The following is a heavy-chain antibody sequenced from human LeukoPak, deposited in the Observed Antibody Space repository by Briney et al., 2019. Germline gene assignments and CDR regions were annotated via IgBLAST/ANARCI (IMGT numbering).Heavy chain of an antibody. V-gene: IGHV1-69*05. CDR2: IFPIFGKA. Sequence: SVKDSCLASGGTLISYVISWVRPAPGQGREWVGGIFPIFGKANYVQKFRGRVTLSKDESKSTAYMELNRLRFEDTAVYFYANVKAGDWSAFDYWGQGTLVTVSS. CDR1: GGTLISYV. CDR3: ANVKAGDWSAFDY. D-gene: IGHD2-21*02. J-gene: IGHJ4*02.